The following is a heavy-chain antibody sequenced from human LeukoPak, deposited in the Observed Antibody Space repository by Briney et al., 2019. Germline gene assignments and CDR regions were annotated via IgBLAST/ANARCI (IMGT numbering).Heavy chain of an antibody. V-gene: IGHV5-51*01. Sequence: GESLKISCQTSGYSFTSYWIGWVRQMPGKGLEWMGIIYPGDSDTRYSPSFQGQVTISADKSINTAYLQWSSLEASDTAMYYCTKHASSQGRGVDYWGQGTLVTVSS. CDR2: IYPGDSDT. J-gene: IGHJ4*02. CDR3: TKHASSQGRGVDY. CDR1: GYSFTSYW. D-gene: IGHD3-10*01.